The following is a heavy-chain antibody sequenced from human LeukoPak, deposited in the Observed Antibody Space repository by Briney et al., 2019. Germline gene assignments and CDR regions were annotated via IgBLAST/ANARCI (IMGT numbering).Heavy chain of an antibody. CDR1: GFTFSFYG. V-gene: IGHV3-23*01. CDR2: ITGAGHT. Sequence: GGSLRLSCAASGFTFSFYGMNWVRQAPGKGLEWVSGITGAGHTYYADSVQGRFTIYRDNSKNTLCLQMNRLGAEDTAIYYCVQDWAWGAFGYWGQGTLVTVSS. D-gene: IGHD7-27*01. J-gene: IGHJ4*02. CDR3: VQDWAWGAFGY.